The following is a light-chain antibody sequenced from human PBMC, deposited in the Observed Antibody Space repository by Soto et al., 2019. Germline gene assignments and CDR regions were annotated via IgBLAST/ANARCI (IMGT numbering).Light chain of an antibody. CDR3: QQHNQWPIT. V-gene: IGKV3D-15*01. J-gene: IGKJ5*01. CDR1: QSAGNW. Sequence: EIVITQSPATLSVSPGDTATITCRATQSAGNWLAWYQQKPGQAPRLLIYYISTRATGIPARFSGSGSGTEFTLTINSLQSEDSAVYYCQQHNQWPITFGQGTRLEIK. CDR2: YIS.